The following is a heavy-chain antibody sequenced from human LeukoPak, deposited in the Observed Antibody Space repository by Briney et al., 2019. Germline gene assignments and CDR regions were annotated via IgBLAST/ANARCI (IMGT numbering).Heavy chain of an antibody. CDR3: ARDHPSDDSSGYYGYDY. J-gene: IGHJ4*02. V-gene: IGHV1-2*02. Sequence: GASVKVSCKASGYTFTGYYMRWVRQAPGQGLEWMGWINPNSGGTNYAQKFQGRVTMTRDTSISTAYMELSRLRSGDTAVYYCARDHPSDDSSGYYGYDYWGQGTLVTVSS. CDR1: GYTFTGYY. CDR2: INPNSGGT. D-gene: IGHD3-22*01.